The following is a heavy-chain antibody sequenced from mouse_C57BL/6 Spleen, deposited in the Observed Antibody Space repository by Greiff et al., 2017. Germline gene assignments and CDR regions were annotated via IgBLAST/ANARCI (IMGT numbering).Heavy chain of an antibody. J-gene: IGHJ3*01. CDR1: GYAFSSSW. Sequence: VQLQQSGPELVKPGASVKISCKASGYAFSSSWMNWVKQRPGKGLEWIGRIYPGDGDTNYNGKFKGKATLTADKYSSTAYMQLSSLTSEDSAVYFCAKYDYDAAYAYWGQVTLVTVSA. CDR2: IYPGDGDT. CDR3: AKYDYDAAYAY. D-gene: IGHD2-4*01. V-gene: IGHV1-82*01.